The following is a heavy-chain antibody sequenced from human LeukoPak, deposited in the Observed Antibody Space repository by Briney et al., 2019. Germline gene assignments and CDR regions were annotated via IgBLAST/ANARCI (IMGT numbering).Heavy chain of an antibody. D-gene: IGHD3-10*01. CDR1: GFTVSSNY. Sequence: PGGSLRLSCAASGFTVSSNYMSWVRQAPGKGLEWVSVIYSGGSTYYADSVKGRFTISRDNSKNTLYLQMNSLRAEDTAVYYCARADSYYYGSGSYHAFDYWGQGTLVTVSS. V-gene: IGHV3-53*01. CDR2: IYSGGST. CDR3: ARADSYYYGSGSYHAFDY. J-gene: IGHJ4*02.